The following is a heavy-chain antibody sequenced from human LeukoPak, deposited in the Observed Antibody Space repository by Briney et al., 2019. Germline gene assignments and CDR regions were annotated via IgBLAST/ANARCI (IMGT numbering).Heavy chain of an antibody. V-gene: IGHV4-59*01. Sequence: SETLSLTCTVSGGSITSYYWSWIRQPPGKGLEWIGYTYYSGSTNYKPPPKSRVTISVHTTTNQSPLKLSAVTAADTAVYYCARTTEAHSWRTRYYDYYMDVWGKGTTVTVSS. D-gene: IGHD6-13*01. CDR1: GGSITSYY. CDR2: TYYSGST. CDR3: ARTTEAHSWRTRYYDYYMDV. J-gene: IGHJ6*03.